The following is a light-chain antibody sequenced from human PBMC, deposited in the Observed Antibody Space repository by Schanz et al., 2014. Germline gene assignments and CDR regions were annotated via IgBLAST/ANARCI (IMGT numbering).Light chain of an antibody. Sequence: QSALTQPASVSGSPGQSITISCTGTSSDVGGYNYVSWYQQHPGKAPKLMIYDVSNRPSGVPNRFSGSKSGNTASLTISGLQAEDEADYYCSSYTSSGARVFGGGTKLTVL. V-gene: IGLV2-14*01. J-gene: IGLJ3*02. CDR3: SSYTSSGARV. CDR2: DVS. CDR1: SSDVGGYNY.